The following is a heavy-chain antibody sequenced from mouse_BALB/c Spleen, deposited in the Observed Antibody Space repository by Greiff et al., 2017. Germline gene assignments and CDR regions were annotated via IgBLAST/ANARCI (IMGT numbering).Heavy chain of an antibody. CDR1: GFTFSSFG. CDR2: ISSGSSTI. CDR3: ARRTASGYFDV. V-gene: IGHV5-17*02. Sequence: EVKVVESGGGLVQPGGSRKLSCAASGFTFSSFGMHWVRQAPEKGLEWVAYISSGSSTIYYADTVKGRFTISRDNPKNTLFLQMTSLRSEDTAMYYCARRTASGYFDVWGAGTTVTVSS. J-gene: IGHJ1*01. D-gene: IGHD1-2*01.